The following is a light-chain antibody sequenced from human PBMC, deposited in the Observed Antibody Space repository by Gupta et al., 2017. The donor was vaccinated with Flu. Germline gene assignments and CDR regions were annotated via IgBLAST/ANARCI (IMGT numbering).Light chain of an antibody. V-gene: IGKV1-39*01. CDR2: AAS. J-gene: IGKJ2*01. Sequence: DTQMTQSPFSLSASVGDRVTITCRASQGVSTYLNWYQQKPGQAPKLLISAASTLRSGFPSRFSGSGSGTDFTLSISSLQREDFATYYCQPSFTAPYTFGQGTRVQI. CDR1: QGVSTY. CDR3: QPSFTAPYT.